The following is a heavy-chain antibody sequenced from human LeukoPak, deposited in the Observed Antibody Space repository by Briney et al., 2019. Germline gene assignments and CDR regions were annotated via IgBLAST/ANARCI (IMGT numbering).Heavy chain of an antibody. J-gene: IGHJ4*02. CDR1: GGTFSSYA. V-gene: IGHV1-69*13. CDR2: IIPIFGTA. Sequence: SVKVSCKASGGTFSSYAISWVRQAPGQGLEWMGGIIPIFGTANYAQKFQGRVTITADESTSTAYMELSSLRSEDTAVYYCAGGGYYYDSSGYYSFDYWGQGTLVTVSS. CDR3: AGGGYYYDSSGYYSFDY. D-gene: IGHD3-22*01.